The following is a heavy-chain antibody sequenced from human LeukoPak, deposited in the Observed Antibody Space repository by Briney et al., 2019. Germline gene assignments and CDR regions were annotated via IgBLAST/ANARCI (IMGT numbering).Heavy chain of an antibody. D-gene: IGHD5-12*01. CDR1: GGTFSSYA. J-gene: IGHJ5*02. CDR3: ARVRVIPSGSGYDYGWFDP. CDR2: IIPIFGTA. V-gene: IGHV1-69*06. Sequence: WASVKVSCKASGGTFSSYAISWVRQAPGQGLEWMGGIIPIFGTANYAQKFQGRVTITADKSTSTAYMELSSLRSEDTAVYYCARVRVIPSGSGYDYGWFDPWGQGTLVTVSS.